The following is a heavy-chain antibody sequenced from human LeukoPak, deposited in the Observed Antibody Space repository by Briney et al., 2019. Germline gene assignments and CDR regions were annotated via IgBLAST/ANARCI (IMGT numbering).Heavy chain of an antibody. CDR3: AKDRGVSGYSSGWGYYMDV. CDR2: IRYDGSNK. CDR1: GFTFSSYG. D-gene: IGHD6-19*01. V-gene: IGHV3-30*02. Sequence: GGSLRLSCAASGFTFSSYGMHWVRQAPGKGLEWVAFIRYDGSNKYYADSVKGRFTISRDNSKNTLYLQMNSLRAEDTAVYYCAKDRGVSGYSSGWGYYMDVWGKGTTVTISS. J-gene: IGHJ6*03.